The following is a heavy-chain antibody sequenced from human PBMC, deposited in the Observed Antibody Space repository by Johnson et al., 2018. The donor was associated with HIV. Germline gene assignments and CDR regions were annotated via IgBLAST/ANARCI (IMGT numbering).Heavy chain of an antibody. CDR3: ARDKVDDAFDI. J-gene: IGHJ3*02. Sequence: QVQLVESGGGVVQPGRSLRLFCAASGFTFNSYAMHWVRQAPGKGLEWVAVISYDGRNKYYADSVKGRFTISRDNSKNTLYLQMNSLRAEDTAVYYCARDKVDDAFDIWGQGTMVTVSS. D-gene: IGHD1-26*01. V-gene: IGHV3-30*04. CDR2: ISYDGRNK. CDR1: GFTFNSYA.